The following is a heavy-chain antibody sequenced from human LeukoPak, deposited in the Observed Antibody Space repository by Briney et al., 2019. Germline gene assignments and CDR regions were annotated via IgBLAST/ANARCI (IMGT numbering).Heavy chain of an antibody. V-gene: IGHV1-24*01. CDR3: ATVRSSGWYVY. CDR1: GYTLTELS. J-gene: IGHJ4*02. D-gene: IGHD6-19*01. CDR2: FDPEDGET. Sequence: AAVKVSCKVSGYTLTELSMHWWRQAPGKGLEWRGGFDPEDGETIYAQKFHGRVAMTEDTSTDTAYMELSSLRSEDTAVYYCATVRSSGWYVYWGQGTLVTVSS.